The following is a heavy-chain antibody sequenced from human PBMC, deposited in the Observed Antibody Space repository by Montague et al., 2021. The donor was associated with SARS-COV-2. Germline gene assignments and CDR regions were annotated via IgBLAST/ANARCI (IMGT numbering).Heavy chain of an antibody. D-gene: IGHD3/OR15-3a*01. J-gene: IGHJ4*02. CDR2: INQDETAK. V-gene: IGHV3-7*01. CDR3: ARSPRGSGTGWLDY. Sequence: SLRLSWAASGFTSGDYQMTWVRQAPGKGPQWVANINQDETAKTYVDSVKGRFTISRDNAKNSLILQMNSLKDEDTAVYYCARSPRGSGTGWLDYWGQGTLVTVSS. CDR1: GFTSGDYQ.